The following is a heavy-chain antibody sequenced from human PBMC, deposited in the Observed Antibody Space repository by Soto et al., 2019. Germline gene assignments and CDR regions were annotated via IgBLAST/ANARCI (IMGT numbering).Heavy chain of an antibody. Sequence: PSETLSLTCTVSGGSISGFYWSWIRQPPGKGLEWIGYISYSGNTNCNPSLKSRVTISVDTSKNQFSLNLVPVTAADTAVYYCTTQGFGILHGLVDVWGQGTTVTVSS. CDR2: ISYSGNT. J-gene: IGHJ6*02. V-gene: IGHV4-59*08. CDR3: TTQGFGILHGLVDV. CDR1: GGSISGFY. D-gene: IGHD3-10*01.